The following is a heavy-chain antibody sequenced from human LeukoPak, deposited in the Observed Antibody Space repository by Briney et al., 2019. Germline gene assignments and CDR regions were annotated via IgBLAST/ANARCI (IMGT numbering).Heavy chain of an antibody. CDR1: GFTFSSYG. CDR2: IWYDGSNK. V-gene: IGHV3-33*01. Sequence: GGSLRLSCAASGFTFSSYGMHWVRQAPGKGLEWVAVIWYDGSNKYYADSVKGRFTISRDNSKNTLYLQMNSLRAEDTAVYYCARGASYYGSGSYYHHWFDPWGQGTLVTVSS. CDR3: ARGASYYGSGSYYHHWFDP. J-gene: IGHJ5*02. D-gene: IGHD3-10*01.